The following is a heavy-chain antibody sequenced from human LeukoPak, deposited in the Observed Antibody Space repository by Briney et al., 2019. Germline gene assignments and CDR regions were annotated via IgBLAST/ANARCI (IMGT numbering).Heavy chain of an antibody. J-gene: IGHJ5*02. CDR3: ARGAGYSSSSWFDP. CDR1: GYTFTGYY. D-gene: IGHD6-6*01. Sequence: ASVKVSCKASGYTFTGYYMHWVRQAPGQGLEWMGWINPNSGGTNYAQKFQGRVTMTRDTSISTAYMELSRLRSDDTAVYYCARGAGYSSSSWFDPWGQGTLVTVSS. V-gene: IGHV1-2*02. CDR2: INPNSGGT.